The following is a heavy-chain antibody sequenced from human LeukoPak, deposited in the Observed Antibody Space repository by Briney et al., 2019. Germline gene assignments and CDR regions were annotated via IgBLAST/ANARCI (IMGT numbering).Heavy chain of an antibody. D-gene: IGHD6-19*01. V-gene: IGHV4-39*02. Sequence: PSETLSLTCNVSGGSIGRRNYYWGWIRQPPGKGLEWIGSVYCSGTTHYNSSLKSRVSISVDTSKNHFSLKLNSVTAADTAMYYCASHLRYSSGWYNWFDPWGQGTPVTVSS. J-gene: IGHJ5*02. CDR1: GGSIGRRNYY. CDR2: VYCSGTT. CDR3: ASHLRYSSGWYNWFDP.